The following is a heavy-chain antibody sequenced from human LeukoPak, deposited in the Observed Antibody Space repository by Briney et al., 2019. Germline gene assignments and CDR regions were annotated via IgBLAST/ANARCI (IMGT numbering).Heavy chain of an antibody. D-gene: IGHD3-3*02. J-gene: IGHJ2*01. Sequence: GGSLRLSCAASGFTVGTNYMNWVRQAPGKGLEWVSILYSGSSTYYADSVEGRFTISRDSSKNTLFLQMNDLRAEDTAVYYCARVGDHFHWYLDLWGRGTLVTVSS. CDR3: ARVGDHFHWYLDL. CDR2: LYSGSST. CDR1: GFTVGTNY. V-gene: IGHV3-53*01.